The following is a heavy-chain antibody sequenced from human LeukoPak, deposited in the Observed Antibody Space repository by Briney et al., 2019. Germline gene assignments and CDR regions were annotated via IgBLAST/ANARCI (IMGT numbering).Heavy chain of an antibody. Sequence: SQTLSLTCTVSGGSISSGDYYWSWIRQPPGKGLEWIEYIYYSGSTYYNPSLKSRVTISVDTSKNQFSLKLSSVTAADTAVYYCARQGIYGSGRDYWGQGTLVTVPS. CDR1: GGSISSGDYY. J-gene: IGHJ4*02. D-gene: IGHD3-10*01. CDR2: IYYSGST. V-gene: IGHV4-30-4*08. CDR3: ARQGIYGSGRDY.